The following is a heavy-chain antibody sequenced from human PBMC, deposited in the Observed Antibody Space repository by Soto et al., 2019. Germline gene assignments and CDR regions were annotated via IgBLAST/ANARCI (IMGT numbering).Heavy chain of an antibody. CDR3: ARAQYSSGWYRY. CDR1: GFTFSSYS. CDR2: ISSSSSYI. V-gene: IGHV3-21*01. D-gene: IGHD6-19*01. J-gene: IGHJ4*02. Sequence: EVQVLESGGGLVQPGGSLRLSCAASGFTFSSYSMNWVRQAPGKGLEWVSSISSSSSYIYYADSVKGRFTISRDNAKNSLYLQMNSLRAEDTAVYYCARAQYSSGWYRYWGQGTLVTVSS.